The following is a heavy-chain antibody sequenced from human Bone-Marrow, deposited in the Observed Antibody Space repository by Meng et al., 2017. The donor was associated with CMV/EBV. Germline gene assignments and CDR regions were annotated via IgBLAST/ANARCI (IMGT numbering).Heavy chain of an antibody. CDR2: IYYSGST. J-gene: IGHJ4*02. D-gene: IGHD3-3*01. CDR1: GGSISSSSYY. CDR3: ARRRIFGVFDY. V-gene: IGHV4-39*01. Sequence: SCTVSGGSISSSSYYWGWIRQPPGKGLEWIGSIYYSGSTYYNPSLKSRVTISADTSKNQFSLKLSSVTAADTAVYYCARRRIFGVFDYWGQGTLVTVSS.